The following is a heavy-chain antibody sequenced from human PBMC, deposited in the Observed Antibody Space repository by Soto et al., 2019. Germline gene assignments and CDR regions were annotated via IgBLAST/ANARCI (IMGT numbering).Heavy chain of an antibody. Sequence: QEQLVESGGGVVQPGGSLRLSCTTSGLTFSNYGFHWIRQAPGKGLEWVAVIWYDGNSKFHPDSVKGRFTISRDNSESTLYRQMKSLRPEDTAVYYCATVDHYYGSAFWGQGTLVTVSS. CDR2: IWYDGNSK. CDR3: ATVDHYYGSAF. J-gene: IGHJ4*02. V-gene: IGHV3-33*01. CDR1: GLTFSNYG. D-gene: IGHD3-10*01.